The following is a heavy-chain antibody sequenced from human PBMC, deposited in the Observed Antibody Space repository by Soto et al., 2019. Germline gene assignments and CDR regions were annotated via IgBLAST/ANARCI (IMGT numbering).Heavy chain of an antibody. J-gene: IGHJ2*01. V-gene: IGHV3-48*04. Sequence: EVQLVNSGGGLVQPGGFLRLSCAASGFTFSSYGMNWVRQAPGKGLEWVSYISSSSGTTDYADYVKGRFTISRDNAKNTLYLQMNSLRAEDTAVYYCARAKGSWYFDLWGRGTLVTVSS. CDR3: ARAKGSWYFDL. CDR2: ISSSSGTT. CDR1: GFTFSSYG.